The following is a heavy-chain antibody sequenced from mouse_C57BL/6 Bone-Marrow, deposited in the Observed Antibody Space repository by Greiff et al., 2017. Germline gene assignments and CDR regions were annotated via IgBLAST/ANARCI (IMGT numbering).Heavy chain of an antibody. CDR1: GFNIKDDY. V-gene: IGHV14-4*01. Sequence: VQLQQSGAELVRPGASVKLSCTASGFNIKDDYIHWVKQRPEQGLEWIGWLDPEIGDTEYASKFQGKATITSDTSSNTAYLQLSSLPSEDTAVYYCSSFDGNYFDFWGQGTPLTVAS. CDR3: SSFDGNYFDF. D-gene: IGHD2-3*01. CDR2: LDPEIGDT. J-gene: IGHJ2*01.